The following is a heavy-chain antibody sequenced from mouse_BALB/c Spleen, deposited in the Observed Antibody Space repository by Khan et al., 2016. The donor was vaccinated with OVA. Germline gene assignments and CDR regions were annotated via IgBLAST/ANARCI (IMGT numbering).Heavy chain of an antibody. Sequence: QVQLQQSGAELAQPGASVKMSCKASGYTFTSYWMHWVKQRPGQGLEWIGYITPSTGYCEYHQTFKDKATLIADKSSSPAYMQLSSLTSDDSAVSYCANHGSSAAWFAYWGPGTLVTVSA. D-gene: IGHD1-1*01. V-gene: IGHV1-7*01. J-gene: IGHJ3*01. CDR3: ANHGSSAAWFAY. CDR1: GYTFTSYW. CDR2: ITPSTGYC.